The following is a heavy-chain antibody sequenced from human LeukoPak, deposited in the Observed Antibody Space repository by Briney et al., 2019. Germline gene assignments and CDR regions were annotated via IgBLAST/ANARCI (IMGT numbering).Heavy chain of an antibody. D-gene: IGHD6-13*01. CDR1: GFTFSSYW. J-gene: IGHJ5*02. CDR2: IKQDGSEK. V-gene: IGHV3-7*01. Sequence: GGSLRLSCAASGFTFSSYWMSWVRQAPGKGLEWVANIKQDGSEKYYVDSVKGRFTISRDNAKNSLYLQMNSLRAEDTAVYYCARLGRSSWYEDWFDPWGQGTLVTVSS. CDR3: ARLGRSSWYEDWFDP.